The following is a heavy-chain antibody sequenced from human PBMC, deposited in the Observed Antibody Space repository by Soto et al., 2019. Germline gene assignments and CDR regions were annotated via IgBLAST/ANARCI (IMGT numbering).Heavy chain of an antibody. D-gene: IGHD6-19*01. CDR1: GYTFTTYA. J-gene: IGHJ6*02. CDR2: INPNSGGT. Sequence: ASVKVSCKASGYTFTTYATHWVRQAPGQRLEWMGWINPNSGGTNYAQKFQGWVTMTRDTSISTAYMELSRLRSDDTAVYYCARDPRIAVAGRVTYGMDVWGQGTTVTVSS. V-gene: IGHV1-2*04. CDR3: ARDPRIAVAGRVTYGMDV.